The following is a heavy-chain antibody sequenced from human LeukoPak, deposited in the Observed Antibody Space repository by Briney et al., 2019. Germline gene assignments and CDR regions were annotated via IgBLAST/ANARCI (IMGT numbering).Heavy chain of an antibody. CDR2: INPSGGST. J-gene: IGHJ4*02. CDR3: ARELGCSGGSCYSGSDY. D-gene: IGHD2-15*01. CDR1: GYTFTSYY. V-gene: IGHV1-46*01. Sequence: ASVKVSCKASGYTFTSYYMHWVRQAPGQGLEWMGIINPSGGSTSYAQKFQGRVTMTRDTSTSTVYMELSSLRSEDTAVYYCARELGCSGGSCYSGSDYWGQGTLVTVSS.